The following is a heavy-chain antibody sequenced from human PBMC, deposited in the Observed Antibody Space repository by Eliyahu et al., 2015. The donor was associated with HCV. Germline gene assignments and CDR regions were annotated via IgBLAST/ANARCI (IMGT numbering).Heavy chain of an antibody. J-gene: IGHJ2*01. CDR1: GFTFSXYA. D-gene: IGHD1-26*01. CDR2: ISSNGGST. CDR3: VKDRWELLRVWYFDL. V-gene: IGHV3-64D*06. Sequence: EVQLVESGGGLVQPGGSLRLSCSASGFTFSXYAMHWVRQAPGKGLEYVSAISSNGGSTYYADSVKGRFTISRDNSKNTLYLQMSSLRAEDTAVYYCVKDRWELLRVWYFDLWGRGTLVTVSS.